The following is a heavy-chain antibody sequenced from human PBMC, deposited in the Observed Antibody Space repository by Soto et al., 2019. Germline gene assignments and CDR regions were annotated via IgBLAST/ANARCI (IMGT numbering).Heavy chain of an antibody. Sequence: GGSLRLSCTASGFTFGDYAMSWFRQAPGKGLEWVGFIRSKAYGGTTEYAASVKGRFTISRDDSKSIAYLQTNSLKTEDTAVYYCTRYLWSGSKNFDYWGQGTLVTVSS. D-gene: IGHD3-3*01. CDR1: GFTFGDYA. CDR2: IRSKAYGGTT. V-gene: IGHV3-49*03. CDR3: TRYLWSGSKNFDY. J-gene: IGHJ4*02.